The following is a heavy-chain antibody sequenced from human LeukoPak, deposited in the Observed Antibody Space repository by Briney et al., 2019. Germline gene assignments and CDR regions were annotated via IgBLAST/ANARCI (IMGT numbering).Heavy chain of an antibody. D-gene: IGHD4-17*01. CDR1: GFPFSTYS. V-gene: IGHV3-21*01. Sequence: GGSLRLSCAASGFPFSTYSMNWVRQAPGKGLEWVSYITSSSSYIYYADSVKGRFTISRDNAKNSLYLQMNSLRAEDTAVYYCARGYTVTTGNWFDPWGQGTLVTVSS. CDR2: ITSSSSYI. CDR3: ARGYTVTTGNWFDP. J-gene: IGHJ5*02.